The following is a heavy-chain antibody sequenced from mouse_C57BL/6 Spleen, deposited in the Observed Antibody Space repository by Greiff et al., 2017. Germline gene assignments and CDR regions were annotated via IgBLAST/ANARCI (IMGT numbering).Heavy chain of an antibody. D-gene: IGHD2-12*01. V-gene: IGHV7-3*01. J-gene: IGHJ4*01. CDR1: GFTFTDYY. CDR2: IRNKANGYTT. Sequence: EVKLVESGGGLVQPGGSLSLSCAASGFTFTDYYMSWVRQPPGKALEWLGFIRNKANGYTTEYSASVKGRFTISRDNSQSILYLQMNALRAEDSATYYCARSYDRTRDYWGQGTSVTVSS. CDR3: ARSYDRTRDY.